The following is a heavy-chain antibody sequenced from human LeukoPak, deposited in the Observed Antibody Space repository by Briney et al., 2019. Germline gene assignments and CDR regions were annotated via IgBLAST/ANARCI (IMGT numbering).Heavy chain of an antibody. Sequence: PSETLSLTCAVSGGSLTGYYWTWIRQPPEEGMEWIGEVNHNGGTNYSPSLKSRLTISVDTSKKQFSLKLNSVTAADTAVYYCARGTVLKLMVYASFDYWGQGTPVTVSS. CDR1: GGSLTGYY. V-gene: IGHV4-34*01. J-gene: IGHJ4*02. CDR3: ARGTVLKLMVYASFDY. D-gene: IGHD2-8*01. CDR2: VNHNGGT.